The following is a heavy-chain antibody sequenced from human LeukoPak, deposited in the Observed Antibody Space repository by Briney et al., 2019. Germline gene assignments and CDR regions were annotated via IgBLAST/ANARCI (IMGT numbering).Heavy chain of an antibody. Sequence: GGSLRLSCAASAFTFNTNPMAWVRQAPGKGLEWVSLISDSGGRTYYADSVKGRFTISRDNSKNTVYLQMNSLRAEDTAVYYCAKDRLAWSSGFDYWGQGTLVTVSS. CDR2: ISDSGGRT. CDR1: AFTFNTNP. J-gene: IGHJ4*02. D-gene: IGHD3-10*01. CDR3: AKDRLAWSSGFDY. V-gene: IGHV3-23*01.